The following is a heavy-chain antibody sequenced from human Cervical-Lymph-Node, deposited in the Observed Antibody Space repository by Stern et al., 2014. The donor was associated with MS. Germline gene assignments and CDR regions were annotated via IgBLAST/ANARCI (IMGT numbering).Heavy chain of an antibody. J-gene: IGHJ4*02. CDR3: ARDKEDTNMAFRYFDN. CDR2: IYTTGSP. D-gene: IGHD5-18*01. CDR1: GGSVGSGSYD. V-gene: IGHV4-61*02. Sequence: QLVQSGPGLVKPSQTLSLTCTVSGGSVGSGSYDWSWIRQPAGKGLEWIGRIYTTGSPYYNPSLKSRVPLSIDTSKNQFPLKLTSVTAADTAVYYCARDKEDTNMAFRYFDNWGQGTLVTVSS.